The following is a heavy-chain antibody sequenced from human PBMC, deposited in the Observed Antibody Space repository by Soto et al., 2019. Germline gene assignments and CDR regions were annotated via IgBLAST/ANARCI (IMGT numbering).Heavy chain of an antibody. CDR3: ASSKSGYYDYVWGSYRYPPAFDY. CDR2: IYYSGST. J-gene: IGHJ4*02. CDR1: GGSISSYY. Sequence: SETLSLTCTVSGGSISSYYWSWIRQPPGKGLERIGYIYYSGSTNYNPSLKSRVTISVDTSKNQFSLKLSSVTAADTAGYYCASSKSGYYDYVWGSYRYPPAFDYWGQGTLVTVSS. D-gene: IGHD3-16*02. V-gene: IGHV4-59*08.